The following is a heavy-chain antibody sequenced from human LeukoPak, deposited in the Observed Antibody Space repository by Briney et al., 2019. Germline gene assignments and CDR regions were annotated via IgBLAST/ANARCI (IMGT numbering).Heavy chain of an antibody. CDR3: ARGPSHGVWKDY. V-gene: IGHV3-48*01. CDR2: ISSGSSTI. J-gene: IGHJ4*02. CDR1: GFTFSSYN. D-gene: IGHD3-3*01. Sequence: GGSLRLSCAASGFTFSSYNMNWVRQAPGKGLEWISYISSGSSTIYYADSVKGRFTISRDNAKTSLYLQMNSLRAEDTAVYYCARGPSHGVWKDYWGQGTLVTVSS.